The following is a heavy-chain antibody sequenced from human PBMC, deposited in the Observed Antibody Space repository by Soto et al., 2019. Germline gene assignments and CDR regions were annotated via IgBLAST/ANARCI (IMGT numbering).Heavy chain of an antibody. CDR2: ISVLNGYA. Sequence: QVQLVQSGPELKKPGASVKVSCKTSGYSFHNSGISWVRQAPGQGLEWMGWISVLNGYAHYGQKFQGRVIMTADTFTSTAYMELRGLRSNHTAMYYSSKTGTTWFASWGQGTPVTVSS. D-gene: IGHD2-2*01. J-gene: IGHJ5*01. CDR3: SKTGTTWFAS. CDR1: GYSFHNSG. V-gene: IGHV1-18*01.